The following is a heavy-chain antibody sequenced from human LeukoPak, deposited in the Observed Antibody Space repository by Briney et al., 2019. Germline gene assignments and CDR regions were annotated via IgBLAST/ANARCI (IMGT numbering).Heavy chain of an antibody. Sequence: SETLSLTCTVSGGSISSYYWSWIQQPPGKGLEWIGYIYYSGSTNYNPSLKSRATISVDTSKNQFSLKLSSVTAADTAVYYCARLTLFYGDYVGWFDPWGQGTLVTVSS. J-gene: IGHJ5*02. V-gene: IGHV4-59*08. CDR3: ARLTLFYGDYVGWFDP. CDR1: GGSISSYY. D-gene: IGHD4-17*01. CDR2: IYYSGST.